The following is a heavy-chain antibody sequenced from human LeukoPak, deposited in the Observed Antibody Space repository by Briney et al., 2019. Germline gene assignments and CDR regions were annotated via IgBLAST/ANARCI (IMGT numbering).Heavy chain of an antibody. CDR2: INPNNGGT. Sequence: ASVKVSCKASGYTFTGYYIHWVRQARGKGLEYMGRINPNNGGTNYAQKFQGRVTMTRDTSISTAYMELSRLRFDDTAIYYCARGRATTISYWVQGTLVTVSS. J-gene: IGHJ4*02. V-gene: IGHV1-2*06. CDR3: ARGRATTISY. CDR1: GYTFTGYY. D-gene: IGHD1-26*01.